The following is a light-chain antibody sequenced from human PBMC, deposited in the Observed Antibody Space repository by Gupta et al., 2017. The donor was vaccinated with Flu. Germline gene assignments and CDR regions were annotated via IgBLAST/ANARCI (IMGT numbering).Light chain of an antibody. J-gene: IGLJ2*01. CDR1: SSDVGGYNY. CDR2: EVT. V-gene: IGLV2-14*01. Sequence: SALTPPASVSGSPGQSPTLSCTGTSSDVGGYNYVSWYQQHPGKAPKLLIYEVTNRPSGVATRFSGSKSGNTASLTISGHQAEDEADYYCSSYTISNTVVFGGGTKLTVL. CDR3: SSYTISNTVV.